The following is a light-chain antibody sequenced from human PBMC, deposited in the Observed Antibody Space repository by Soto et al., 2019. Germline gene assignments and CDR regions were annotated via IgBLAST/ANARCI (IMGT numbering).Light chain of an antibody. V-gene: IGLV2-14*01. CDR3: SSYTTSNTLV. J-gene: IGLJ2*01. CDR1: SSDVGAYTY. CDR2: EVS. Sequence: QSALTQPASVSGSPGQSITISCTGTSSDVGAYTYVSWYQQHPGKAPKLTIFEVSDRPSGVSNRFSGSKSGNTASLTISGLQAEDEADYYCSSYTTSNTLVFGGGTQLTVL.